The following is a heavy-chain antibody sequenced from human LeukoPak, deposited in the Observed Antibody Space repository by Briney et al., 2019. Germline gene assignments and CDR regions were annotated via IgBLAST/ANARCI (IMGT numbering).Heavy chain of an antibody. D-gene: IGHD3-10*01. CDR3: ARDDGGYVSRSHYYFYSMEV. Sequence: GGSLRLSCAASGFTFSRYAMHWVRQAPGKELQFVSAISTSGSSTSYANSVSGRFTISRDNSKNTMHLQMARQRAEEMAVYYCARDDGGYVSRSHYYFYSMEVWRQGTRVSVSS. J-gene: IGHJ6*01. V-gene: IGHV3-64*01. CDR2: ISTSGSST. CDR1: GFTFSRYA.